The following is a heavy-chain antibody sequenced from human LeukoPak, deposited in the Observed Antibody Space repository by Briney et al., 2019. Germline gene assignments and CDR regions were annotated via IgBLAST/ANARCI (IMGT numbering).Heavy chain of an antibody. J-gene: IGHJ4*02. CDR2: IIPIFGTA. CDR1: GGTVSRYA. Sequence: GASVKVSCKASGGTVSRYAISWVRQAPGQGLEWMGGIIPIFGTANYAQKFQGRVTITADESTSTAYMELSSLRSEDTAVYYCATGILTGYYGYWGQGTLVTVSS. V-gene: IGHV1-69*13. CDR3: ATGILTGYYGY. D-gene: IGHD3-9*01.